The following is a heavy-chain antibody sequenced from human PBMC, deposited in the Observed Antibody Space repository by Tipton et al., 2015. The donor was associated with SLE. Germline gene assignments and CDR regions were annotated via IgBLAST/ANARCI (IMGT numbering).Heavy chain of an antibody. CDR2: INPNSGGT. V-gene: IGHV1-2*02. J-gene: IGHJ4*02. Sequence: QLVQSGAEVKKPGSSVKVSCKASGGTFSSYAISWVRQAPGQGLEWMGWINPNSGGTNYAQKFQGRVTMTRDTSISTAYMELSRLRSDDTAVYYCAREQADYWGQGTLVTVSS. CDR3: AREQADY. CDR1: GGTFSSYA.